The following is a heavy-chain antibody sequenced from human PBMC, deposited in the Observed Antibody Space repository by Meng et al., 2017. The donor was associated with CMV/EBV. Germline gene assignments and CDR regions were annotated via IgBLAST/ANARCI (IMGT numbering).Heavy chain of an antibody. V-gene: IGHV3-9*01. CDR1: GFTFDDYA. D-gene: IGHD4/OR15-4a*01. J-gene: IGHJ4*02. Sequence: SLKISCAASGFTFDDYAMHWVRQAPGKGLEWVSGISWNSGSIGYADSVKGRFTISRDNAKNSLYLQMNSLRAEDTALYYCAKDGAPTRAFDYWGQGKLVTVAS. CDR3: AKDGAPTRAFDY. CDR2: ISWNSGSI.